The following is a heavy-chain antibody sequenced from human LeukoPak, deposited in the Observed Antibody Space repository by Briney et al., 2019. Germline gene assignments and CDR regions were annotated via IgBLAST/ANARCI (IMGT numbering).Heavy chain of an antibody. CDR3: TTVSGWQWLVTRNFDY. Sequence: GGSLRLSCAASGFTFSSYWMSWLRQAPGKGLEWVGRTKSKTDGGTTDYAAPVKGRFTISRDDSKNTLYLQMNSLKTEDTAVYYCTTVSGWQWLVTRNFDYWGQGTLVTVSS. CDR1: GFTFSSYW. D-gene: IGHD6-19*01. CDR2: TKSKTDGGTT. J-gene: IGHJ4*02. V-gene: IGHV3-15*01.